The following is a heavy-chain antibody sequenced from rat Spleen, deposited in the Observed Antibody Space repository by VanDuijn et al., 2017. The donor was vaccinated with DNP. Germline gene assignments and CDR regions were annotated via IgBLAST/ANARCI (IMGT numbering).Heavy chain of an antibody. Sequence: EVQLVESGGGLVQPGRSLKLSCAASGFTFSNYDMAWARQAPATGLEWVASITTSGVTTYYRDSVKGRFTVSRDNAKSTLYLQMDSLRSEDTANYYCTRIHTTGIIGYWGQGVMVTVSS. J-gene: IGHJ2*01. CDR2: ITTSGVTT. D-gene: IGHD1-9*01. V-gene: IGHV5-25*01. CDR3: TRIHTTGIIGY. CDR1: GFTFSNYD.